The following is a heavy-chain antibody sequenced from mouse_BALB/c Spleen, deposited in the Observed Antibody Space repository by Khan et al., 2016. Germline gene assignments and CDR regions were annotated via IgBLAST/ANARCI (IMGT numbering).Heavy chain of an antibody. CDR1: GYSITSGYY. J-gene: IGHJ3*01. Sequence: EVQLQESGPGLVKPSQSLSLTCSVTGYSITSGYYWNWIRQFPGNKLEWMGYISYDGSNNYNPSLKNRITITLDTSKNQFFLKLNSVTNEDTPTYYGATYGNYEGFAYWGQGTLVTVSA. D-gene: IGHD2-1*01. V-gene: IGHV3-6*02. CDR3: ATYGNYEGFAY. CDR2: ISYDGSN.